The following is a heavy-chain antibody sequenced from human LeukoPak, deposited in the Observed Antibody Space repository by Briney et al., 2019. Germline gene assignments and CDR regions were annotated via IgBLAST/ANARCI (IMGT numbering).Heavy chain of an antibody. Sequence: GGSLRLSCAASGFALSSHGMTWVRQVPGRGPEWVANVNRDGSETYYLDSVKGRFTISKDNAKNSLYLQMNSLRAEDTALYHCAGNNAMDVWGQGTTVIVSS. CDR2: VNRDGSET. CDR3: AGNNAMDV. D-gene: IGHD2-8*01. CDR1: GFALSSHG. J-gene: IGHJ6*02. V-gene: IGHV3-7*03.